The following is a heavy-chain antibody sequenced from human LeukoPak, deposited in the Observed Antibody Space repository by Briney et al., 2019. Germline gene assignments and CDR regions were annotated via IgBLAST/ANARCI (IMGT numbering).Heavy chain of an antibody. CDR1: GYTFTSYG. D-gene: IGHD1/OR15-1a*01. CDR2: ISAYNGNT. CDR3: ARDLAWGYVEQRLGWLDP. Sequence: ASVKVSCKASGYTFTSYGISWVRQAPGQGLEWMGWISAYNGNTNYAQKLQGRVTMTTDTSTSTAYMELRSLRFDDTAVYYCARDLAWGYVEQRLGWLDPWGQGAQVTVSS. J-gene: IGHJ5*02. V-gene: IGHV1-18*01.